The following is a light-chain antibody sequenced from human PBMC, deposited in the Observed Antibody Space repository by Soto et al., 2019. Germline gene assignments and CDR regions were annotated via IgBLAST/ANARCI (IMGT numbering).Light chain of an antibody. CDR2: EDN. Sequence: QSVLTQPPSVSAAPGQKVTISCSGSSSNIGNNYVSWYQQPPGTAPNLLIYEDNRRRSGIPDRCSGSKSGTSATLGITGLQTGDEADYYCATWDSSLSVVVFGGGTKVTVL. V-gene: IGLV1-51*02. J-gene: IGLJ2*01. CDR1: SSNIGNNY. CDR3: ATWDSSLSVVV.